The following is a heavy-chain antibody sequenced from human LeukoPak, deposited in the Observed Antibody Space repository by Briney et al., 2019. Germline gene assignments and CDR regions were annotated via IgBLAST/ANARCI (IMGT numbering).Heavy chain of an antibody. CDR3: ARDGPYDILTGYYFYAFDI. Sequence: GGSLRLSCAASGFTFDDYAMYWVRQAPGKGLEWVSGISWNSGTRDYADSVKGRFTISRDNAKNSLYLQMNSLRAEDTAVYYCARDGPYDILTGYYFYAFDIWGQGTMVTVSS. V-gene: IGHV3-9*01. CDR1: GFTFDDYA. CDR2: ISWNSGTR. J-gene: IGHJ3*02. D-gene: IGHD3-9*01.